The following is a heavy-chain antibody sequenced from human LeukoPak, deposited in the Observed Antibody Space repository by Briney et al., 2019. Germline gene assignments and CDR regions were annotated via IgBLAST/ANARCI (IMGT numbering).Heavy chain of an antibody. Sequence: PGGSLRLSCAASGFTFSLYSMNWVRQAPGKGLEWVSYFGDDIYYADSVEGWFTISRDNAKNSLYLQMNSLRAEDTDVYYCARDSGWSFDYWGQGTLVTVSS. J-gene: IGHJ4*02. CDR3: ARDSGWSFDY. CDR2: FGDDI. CDR1: GFTFSLYS. D-gene: IGHD2-15*01. V-gene: IGHV3-48*01.